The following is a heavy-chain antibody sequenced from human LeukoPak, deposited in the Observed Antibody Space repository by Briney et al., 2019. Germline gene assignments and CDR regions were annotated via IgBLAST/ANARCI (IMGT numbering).Heavy chain of an antibody. Sequence: GGSLRLSCAASGFTVSSNYMSWVRQAPGKGLEWVSGIYTGGDTYYADSVKDRFTISRDNSKNTLYLQMNSLRAEDTAVYTKGLWAGVSAARDWGQGTLVTVSS. CDR2: IYTGGDT. CDR1: GFTVSSNY. V-gene: IGHV3-66*01. J-gene: IGHJ4*02. D-gene: IGHD3-10*01. CDR3: GLWAGVSAARD.